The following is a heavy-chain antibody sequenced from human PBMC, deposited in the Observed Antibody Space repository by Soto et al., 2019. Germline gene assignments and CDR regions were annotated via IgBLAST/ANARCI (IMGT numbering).Heavy chain of an antibody. D-gene: IGHD2-2*01. CDR3: TRELIGSSSNWYFDL. Sequence: QVHLQESGPGLVNPSETLSLTCTVSGGSISGDSWSWIRQPPGKGLEWIGYISDTGSTNFSPSLKSRVTISLGTSKKQFSLKLTSVTAADTAVYYCTRELIGSSSNWYFDLWGRGPLVTVSS. CDR1: GGSISGDS. J-gene: IGHJ2*01. V-gene: IGHV4-59*01. CDR2: ISDTGST.